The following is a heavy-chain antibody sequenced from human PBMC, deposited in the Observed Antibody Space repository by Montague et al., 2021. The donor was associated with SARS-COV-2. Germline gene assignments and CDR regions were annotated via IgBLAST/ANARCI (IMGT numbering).Heavy chain of an antibody. V-gene: IGHV4-59*08. J-gene: IGHJ4*02. D-gene: IGHD3-16*01. CDR2: VYYRGNT. CDR1: GGSISSDY. CDR3: ARHYDHSSRVDS. Sequence: SETLSLTCTVSGGSISSDYWTWIRQPPGKGLEWIGFVYYRGNTYYNPSLMGRVTISVDTSSNHFSLTLSSVTAADTAIYYCARHYDHSSRVDSWGQGTLVTVSS.